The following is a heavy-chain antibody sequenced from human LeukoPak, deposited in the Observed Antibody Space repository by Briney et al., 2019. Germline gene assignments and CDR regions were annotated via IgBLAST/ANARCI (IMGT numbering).Heavy chain of an antibody. Sequence: PSETLSLTCAVYGGSFSGYYWGWIRQPPGKGLEWIGEINHSGSTNYNPSLKSRVTISVGTSKNQFSLKLSSVTAADTAVYYCACRDGYNYAWFDPWGQGTLVTVSS. V-gene: IGHV4-34*01. CDR3: ACRDGYNYAWFDP. CDR1: GGSFSGYY. D-gene: IGHD5-24*01. J-gene: IGHJ5*02. CDR2: INHSGST.